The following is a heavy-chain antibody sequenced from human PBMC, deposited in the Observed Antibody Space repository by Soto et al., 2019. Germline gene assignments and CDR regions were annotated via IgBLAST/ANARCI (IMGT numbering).Heavy chain of an antibody. CDR2: INPKSGGT. V-gene: IGHV1-2*04. J-gene: IGHJ6*02. CDR1: GYSFTDYH. Sequence: ASVKVSCKASGYSFTDYHIHWVRQAPGQGLEWLGRINPKSGGTSTAQKFQGWVTMTTDTSISTASMELTRLTSDDTAIYYCARGDSTDCSNGVCYFFYNHDMDVWG. D-gene: IGHD2-8*01. CDR3: ARGDSTDCSNGVCYFFYNHDMDV.